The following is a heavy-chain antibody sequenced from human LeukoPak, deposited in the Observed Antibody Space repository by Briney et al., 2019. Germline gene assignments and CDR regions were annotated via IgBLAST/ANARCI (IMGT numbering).Heavy chain of an antibody. V-gene: IGHV3-7*01. CDR2: IKQDGSEK. CDR1: GFTLSSYW. Sequence: GGSLRLSCAASGFTLSSYWMSWVRQAPGKGLEWVANIKQDGSEKYYVDSVKGRFTISRDNAKNSLYLQMNSLRAEDTAVYYCARDLGASLGAFDIWGQGTMVTVSS. CDR3: ARDLGASLGAFDI. D-gene: IGHD1-26*01. J-gene: IGHJ3*02.